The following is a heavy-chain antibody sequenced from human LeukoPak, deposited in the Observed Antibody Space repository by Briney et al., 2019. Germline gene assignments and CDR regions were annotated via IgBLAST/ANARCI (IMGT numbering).Heavy chain of an antibody. D-gene: IGHD2-15*01. V-gene: IGHV4-34*01. Sequence: SETLSLTCAVHGGSFSGYYWSWIRQPPGKGLEWIGEINHSGSTNYNPSLKSRVTISVDTSKNQFSLKLSSVTAADTAVYYCAREPSNCSGGSCYSYYFDYWGQGTLVTVSS. CDR2: INHSGST. J-gene: IGHJ4*02. CDR1: GGSFSGYY. CDR3: AREPSNCSGGSCYSYYFDY.